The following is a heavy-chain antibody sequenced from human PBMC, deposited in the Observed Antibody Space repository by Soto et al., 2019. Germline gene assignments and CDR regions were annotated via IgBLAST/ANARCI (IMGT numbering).Heavy chain of an antibody. J-gene: IGHJ6*03. CDR2: IKQDGSEK. CDR3: ARGFDFWSGYYASSYYYYYVDV. CDR1: GFTFSSYW. V-gene: IGHV3-7*04. Sequence: GGSLRLSCAASGFTFSSYWMSWVRQAPGKGLEWVANIKQDGSEKYYVDSVKGRFTISRDNAKNSLYLQMNSLRAEDTAVYYCARGFDFWSGYYASSYYYYYVDVWGKGTTVTVSS. D-gene: IGHD3-3*01.